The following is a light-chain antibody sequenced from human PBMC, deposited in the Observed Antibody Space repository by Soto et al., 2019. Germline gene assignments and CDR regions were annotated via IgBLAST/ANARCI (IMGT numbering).Light chain of an antibody. CDR2: DAS. J-gene: IGKJ2*01. CDR3: QQYGGSPYT. Sequence: EIVLTQSPGTLSLSPGERATLSCRASQSVNSIYLAWYQQKPGQAPRLLIFDASSRATGSPDRFSGSVSVTDFTLTIRRLEPEDFSVYYCQQYGGSPYTFGQGTKLEIK. V-gene: IGKV3-20*01. CDR1: QSVNSIY.